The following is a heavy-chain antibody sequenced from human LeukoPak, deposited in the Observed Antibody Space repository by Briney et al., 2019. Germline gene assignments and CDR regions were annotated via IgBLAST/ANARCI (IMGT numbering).Heavy chain of an antibody. V-gene: IGHV4-39*07. D-gene: IGHD3-16*01. CDR1: GDSISLSFYY. J-gene: IGHJ4*02. Sequence: SETLSLTCSVSGDSISLSFYYWGRIRQPPGKALEWIGSVYYSGTTSYNPSLKSRVTISVDMSKNHFSLRLRSVTAAHTAMYYCARGTLYRCWSYYFDFWGQGSQVTVSS. CDR2: VYYSGTT. CDR3: ARGTLYRCWSYYFDF.